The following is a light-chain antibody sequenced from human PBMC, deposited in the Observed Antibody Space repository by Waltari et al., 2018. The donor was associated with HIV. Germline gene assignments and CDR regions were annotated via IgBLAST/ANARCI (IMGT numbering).Light chain of an antibody. Sequence: QSVLTQPPSVSGAPGQRVTISRTGSSSNIGAGYDVPWYQQLPGTAPNLLIYGNSNRPSGVPDRFSGSKSGTSASLAITGLQAEDEADYYCQSYDSSLSGSVFGGGTKLTVL. CDR2: GNS. J-gene: IGLJ3*02. V-gene: IGLV1-40*01. CDR1: SSNIGAGYD. CDR3: QSYDSSLSGSV.